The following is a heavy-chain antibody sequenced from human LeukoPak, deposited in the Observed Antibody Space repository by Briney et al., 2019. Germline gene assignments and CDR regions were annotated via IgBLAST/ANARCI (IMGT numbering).Heavy chain of an antibody. D-gene: IGHD5/OR15-5a*01. CDR1: GFTFSNYA. Sequence: PGGSLRLSCAVSGFTFSNYAMHWVRQAPGKGLEYVSGISSNGGRTCYANSVKGRFTISRDNSKNTLYLQMGSLRAEDMAVFYCAGERYSVNDFDAFDIWGQGTMVTVSS. V-gene: IGHV3-64*01. CDR3: AGERYSVNDFDAFDI. CDR2: ISSNGGRT. J-gene: IGHJ3*02.